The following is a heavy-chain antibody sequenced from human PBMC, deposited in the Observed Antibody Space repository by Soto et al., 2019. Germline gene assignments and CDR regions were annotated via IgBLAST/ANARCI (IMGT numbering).Heavy chain of an antibody. J-gene: IGHJ4*02. D-gene: IGHD3-3*01. CDR2: IYYSGST. CDR3: ARDSMSMAYSCLFCFDY. Sequence: SETLSLTCTVSGGSISSGDYYWSWIRQPPGKGLEWIGYIYYSGSTYYNPSLKSRVTISVDTSKNQFSLKLSSVTAADTAVYYCARDSMSMAYSCLFCFDYWGQGTLVTVSS. CDR1: GGSISSGDYY. V-gene: IGHV4-30-4*01.